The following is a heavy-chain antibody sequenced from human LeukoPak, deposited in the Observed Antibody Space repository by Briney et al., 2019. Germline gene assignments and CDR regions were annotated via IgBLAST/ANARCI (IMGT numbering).Heavy chain of an antibody. D-gene: IGHD1-14*01. J-gene: IGHJ4*02. Sequence: ASVKVSCKASGYTFTSYYMHLVRQAHGQGPEWMGWINPDSGGSEYGQKFQGRVTFTSDTSSTTIYMEVRSLKSDDTAVYYCARDMTGGIWARATSFDHWGQGTLVTVSS. CDR1: GYTFTSYY. CDR3: ARDMTGGIWARATSFDH. CDR2: INPDSGGS. V-gene: IGHV1-2*02.